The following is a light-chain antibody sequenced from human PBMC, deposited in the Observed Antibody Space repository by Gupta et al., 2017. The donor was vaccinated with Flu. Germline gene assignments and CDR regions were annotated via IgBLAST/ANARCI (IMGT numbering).Light chain of an antibody. Sequence: SYELTQPPSVSVSPGQTANITCSGDKLGDKYACWYQQKPGQSPVLVIYQDNKRPSGIPERFSGSNSGNTATLTISGTQAMDEADYYCQAWDSSIGGVFGTGTKVTVL. CDR3: QAWDSSIGGV. CDR2: QDN. CDR1: KLGDKY. V-gene: IGLV3-1*01. J-gene: IGLJ1*01.